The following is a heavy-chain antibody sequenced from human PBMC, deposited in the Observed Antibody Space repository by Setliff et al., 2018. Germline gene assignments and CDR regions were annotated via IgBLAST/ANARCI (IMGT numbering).Heavy chain of an antibody. V-gene: IGHV3-23*01. D-gene: IGHD3-22*01. J-gene: IGHJ6*03. CDR2: ISGGGINT. CDR1: GFTFSNYA. CDR3: AKDISRTGYYYDRDYYYYMDV. Sequence: PGGSLRLSCVASGFTFSNYAINWVRQAPGQGLEWVSGISGGGINTDYADSVKGRFTISRDNAKDTLYLQMNSLRAEDTAVYYCAKDISRTGYYYDRDYYYYMDVWGKGTTVTVSS.